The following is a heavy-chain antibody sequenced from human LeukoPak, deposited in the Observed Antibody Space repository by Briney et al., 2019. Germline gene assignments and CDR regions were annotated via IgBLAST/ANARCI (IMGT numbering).Heavy chain of an antibody. V-gene: IGHV1-46*01. Sequence: ASVKVSCKASGYTFTSYYMHWVRQAPGQGLEWMGIINPSGGSTSYAQKFQGRVTMTRDTSTSTVYMELSRLRSEDTAVYYCAREGDSSGWYMDFDYWGQGTLVTVSS. CDR3: AREGDSSGWYMDFDY. D-gene: IGHD6-19*01. CDR1: GYTFTSYY. CDR2: INPSGGST. J-gene: IGHJ4*02.